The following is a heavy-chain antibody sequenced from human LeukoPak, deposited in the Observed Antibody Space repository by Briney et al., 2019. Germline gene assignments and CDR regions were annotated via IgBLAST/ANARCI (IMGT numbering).Heavy chain of an antibody. CDR1: GFTFSSYA. Sequence: GGSLRLSCAASGFTFSSYAMSWVRQAPGKGLEWVSAISGSGGSTYYADSVKGRFTISRDNSKNTLYLQMNSLRAEDTAVYYCSKPQRASFDAFDIWGQGTMVTASS. J-gene: IGHJ3*02. CDR3: SKPQRASFDAFDI. CDR2: ISGSGGST. D-gene: IGHD2-2*01. V-gene: IGHV3-23*01.